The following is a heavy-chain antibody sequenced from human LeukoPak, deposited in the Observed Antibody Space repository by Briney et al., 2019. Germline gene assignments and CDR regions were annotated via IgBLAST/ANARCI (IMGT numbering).Heavy chain of an antibody. Sequence: SVKVSCKASGGTFSSYAISWVRQAPGQGLEWMGGIIPIFGTANYAQKFQGRVTITADESTSTAYMELSSLRSEDTAVYYCARASDYYSSLYYFDYWGQGALVTVSS. CDR3: ARASDYYSSLYYFDY. V-gene: IGHV1-69*13. D-gene: IGHD2-21*01. CDR1: GGTFSSYA. CDR2: IIPIFGTA. J-gene: IGHJ4*02.